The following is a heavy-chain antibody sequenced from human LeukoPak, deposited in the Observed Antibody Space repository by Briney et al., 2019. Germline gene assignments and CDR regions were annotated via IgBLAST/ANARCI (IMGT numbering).Heavy chain of an antibody. J-gene: IGHJ4*02. V-gene: IGHV4-39*01. D-gene: IGHD3-3*01. Sequence: SETLSLTCTVSGGSISSSSYYWGWIRQPPGKGLEWIGSIYYSGSTYYNPPLKSRVTISVDTSKNQFSLKLSSVTAADTAVYYCARKGDIWSGYYQTTFDYWGQGTLVTVSS. CDR2: IYYSGST. CDR3: ARKGDIWSGYYQTTFDY. CDR1: GGSISSSSYY.